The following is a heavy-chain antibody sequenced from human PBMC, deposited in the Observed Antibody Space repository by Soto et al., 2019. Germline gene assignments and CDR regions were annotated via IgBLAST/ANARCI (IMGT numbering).Heavy chain of an antibody. J-gene: IGHJ4*02. Sequence: GGSLRLSCAASGFTFSSYAMKWVRQAPGKGLEWVSYISSSSSNIQYAGSVKGRFTISRDNAKNTLYLQMSSLRAEDTAIYYGANLGSSFWSPNYYFDSWVQGTLVTVSS. D-gene: IGHD3-3*01. V-gene: IGHV3-48*01. CDR3: ANLGSSFWSPNYYFDS. CDR1: GFTFSSYA. CDR2: ISSSSSNI.